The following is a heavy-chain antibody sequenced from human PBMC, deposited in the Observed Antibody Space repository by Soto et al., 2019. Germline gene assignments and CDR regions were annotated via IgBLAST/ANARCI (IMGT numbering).Heavy chain of an antibody. V-gene: IGHV4-59*01. Sequence: SETLSLTCTVSGGSISSYYWSWIRQPPGKGLEWIGYIYYSGSTNYNPSLKSRVTISVDTSKNQFSLKLSSVTAADTAVYYCARMDCSGGSCENFDYWGQGTLVTVSS. J-gene: IGHJ4*02. CDR1: GGSISSYY. D-gene: IGHD2-15*01. CDR3: ARMDCSGGSCENFDY. CDR2: IYYSGST.